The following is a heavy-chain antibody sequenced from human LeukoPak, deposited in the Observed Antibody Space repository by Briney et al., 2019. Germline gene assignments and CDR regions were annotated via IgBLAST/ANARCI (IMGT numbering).Heavy chain of an antibody. D-gene: IGHD3-16*01. CDR3: ASAFSLGDYDDY. J-gene: IGHJ4*02. CDR1: GFTFSDYY. Sequence: PGGSLRLSCAASGFTFSDYYMSWIRQAPGKGLEWVSYISSSGSTIYYADSVKGRFTISRDNAKNSLYLQMNSLRAEDTAVYYCASAFSLGDYDDYWGQGTLVTVSS. V-gene: IGHV3-11*01. CDR2: ISSSGSTI.